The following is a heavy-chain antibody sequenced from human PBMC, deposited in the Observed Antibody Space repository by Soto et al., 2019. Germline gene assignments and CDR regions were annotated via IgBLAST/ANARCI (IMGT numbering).Heavy chain of an antibody. CDR3: ARHEAGSSSSGRFDY. CDR2: IYYSGST. J-gene: IGHJ4*02. CDR1: GGSISSSSYY. Sequence: QLQLQESGPGLVKPSETLSLTCTVSGGSISSSSYYWGWIRQPPGKGLEWIGSIYYSGSTYYNPSLKSRVTRSVDTSKNQFSLKLSSVTAADTAVYYCARHEAGSSSSGRFDYWGQGTLVTVSS. D-gene: IGHD6-6*01. V-gene: IGHV4-39*01.